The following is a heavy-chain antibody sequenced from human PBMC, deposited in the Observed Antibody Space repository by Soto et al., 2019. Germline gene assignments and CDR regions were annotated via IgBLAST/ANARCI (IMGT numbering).Heavy chain of an antibody. J-gene: IGHJ4*02. CDR2: IIPIFGTA. V-gene: IGHV1-69*13. Sequence: SVKVSCKASGGTFSSYAISWVRQAPGQGLEWMGGIIPIFGTANYAQKFQGRVTITADESTSTAYMELSSLRSEDTAVYYCARSDADYDILTGTYWGQGTLVTVSS. D-gene: IGHD3-9*01. CDR1: GGTFSSYA. CDR3: ARSDADYDILTGTY.